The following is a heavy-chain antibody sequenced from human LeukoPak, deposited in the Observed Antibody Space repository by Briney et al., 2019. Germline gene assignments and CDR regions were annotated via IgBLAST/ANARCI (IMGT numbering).Heavy chain of an antibody. J-gene: IGHJ6*02. CDR3: AREGYCSSPSCYAGGDYYYYGMDV. CDR2: ISAYNGKT. Sequence: ASVKVSCKASGYTFTSNGVSWVRQAPGQGLEWMGWISAYNGKTHFAQKFQVRLTMTTDTSTSTAYMELRRLRSDDTAVYYCAREGYCSSPSCYAGGDYYYYGMDVWGQGTTVTVSS. D-gene: IGHD2-2*01. V-gene: IGHV1-18*01. CDR1: GYTFTSNG.